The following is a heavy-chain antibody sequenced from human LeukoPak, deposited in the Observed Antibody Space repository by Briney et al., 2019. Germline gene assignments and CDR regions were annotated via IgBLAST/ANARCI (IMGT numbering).Heavy chain of an antibody. CDR3: ARGGYCSGGSCYPIYYYYYGMDV. J-gene: IGHJ6*02. CDR1: GFTFSSYA. V-gene: IGHV3-30*04. D-gene: IGHD2-15*01. Sequence: GRSLRLSCAASGFTFSSYAMHWVRQAPGKGLEWVAVISYDGRNKHYADSVKGRFTISRDNSKNTLYLQMNSLRAEDTAVYYCARGGYCSGGSCYPIYYYYYGMDVWGQGTTVTVSS. CDR2: ISYDGRNK.